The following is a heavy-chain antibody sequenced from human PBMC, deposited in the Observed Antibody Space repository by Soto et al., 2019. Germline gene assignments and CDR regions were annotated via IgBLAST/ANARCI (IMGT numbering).Heavy chain of an antibody. CDR2: IVVASGQT. J-gene: IGHJ6*02. Sequence: ASVKVSCKASGSGFIRSGIQWVRQAHGQRLEWIGLIVVASGQTNYAQNFRGRVAVTRDTSTATAYIELTGLTSEDTAVYFCSADRPDIGVGWWVWGQGTTVTVSS. V-gene: IGHV1-58*02. D-gene: IGHD2-15*01. CDR3: SADRPDIGVGWWV. CDR1: GSGFIRSG.